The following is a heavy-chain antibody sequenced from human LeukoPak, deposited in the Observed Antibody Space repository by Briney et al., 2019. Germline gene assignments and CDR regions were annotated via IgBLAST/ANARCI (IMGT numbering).Heavy chain of an antibody. J-gene: IGHJ5*02. V-gene: IGHV5-51*01. Sequence: GESLKISFKGPGYSFTSYWIGWVRQVPGKGLGGMGIIYPVESDTRYSPSFQGDVPISADNSISTADLQWSSLNASDTAMYCCAIRREVGSDNWFDPWGQGTLVTVSS. CDR3: AIRREVGSDNWFDP. CDR1: GYSFTSYW. D-gene: IGHD1-26*01. CDR2: IYPVESDT.